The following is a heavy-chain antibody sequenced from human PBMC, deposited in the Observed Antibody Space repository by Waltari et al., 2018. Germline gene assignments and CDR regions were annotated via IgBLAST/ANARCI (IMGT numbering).Heavy chain of an antibody. CDR2: ISYDGSHQ. CDR1: GFTFSSYA. J-gene: IGHJ5*02. CDR3: ARDRDGYGWFDP. V-gene: IGHV3-30-3*01. D-gene: IGHD5-12*01. Sequence: QVQLVESGGGVVQPGRSLRLSGAASGFTFSSYARHWVRQAPGKGLEWVAVISYDGSHQYYADSVKGRFTISRDNSTNTLYLQMISLRAEDTAVYSCARDRDGYGWFDPWGQGTLVTVSS.